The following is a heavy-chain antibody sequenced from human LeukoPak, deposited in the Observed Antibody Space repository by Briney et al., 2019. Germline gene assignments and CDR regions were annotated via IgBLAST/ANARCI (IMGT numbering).Heavy chain of an antibody. V-gene: IGHV3-30*03. CDR3: ARGREDTAWSPPDY. D-gene: IGHD5-18*01. CDR1: GFTFSSYG. Sequence: PGGSLRLSCAASGFTFSSYGMHWVRQAPGKGLEWVAVISYDGSNKYYADSVKGRFTISRDNSKNTLYLQMNSLRAEDTAVYYCARGREDTAWSPPDYWGQGTLVTVSS. CDR2: ISYDGSNK. J-gene: IGHJ4*02.